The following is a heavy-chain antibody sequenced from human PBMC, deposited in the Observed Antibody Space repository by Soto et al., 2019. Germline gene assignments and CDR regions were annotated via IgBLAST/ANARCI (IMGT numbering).Heavy chain of an antibody. Sequence: EVQLVESGGGLIQPGGSLRLSCAASGFTVSSNYMSWVRQAPGKGLEWASVIYSGGSTYYADSVKGRFTISRDNSKNTLYLQMNSLRAEDTAVYYCARGVGATSYYFDYWGQGTLVTVSS. CDR3: ARGVGATSYYFDY. J-gene: IGHJ4*02. V-gene: IGHV3-53*01. D-gene: IGHD1-26*01. CDR2: IYSGGST. CDR1: GFTVSSNY.